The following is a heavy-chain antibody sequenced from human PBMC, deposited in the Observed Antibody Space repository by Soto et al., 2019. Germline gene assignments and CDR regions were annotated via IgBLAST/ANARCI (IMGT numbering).Heavy chain of an antibody. Sequence: SETLSLTCAVYGGSFSGYYWNWIRQPPGKGLEWIGEINHSGSTNYKPSLKSRVTISVDTSKNQFSLKLSSVTAADTAVYYCARHRGTYDIVDYYMDVWGKGTTVTVSS. J-gene: IGHJ6*03. CDR3: ARHRGTYDIVDYYMDV. CDR2: INHSGST. D-gene: IGHD2-21*01. CDR1: GGSFSGYY. V-gene: IGHV4-34*01.